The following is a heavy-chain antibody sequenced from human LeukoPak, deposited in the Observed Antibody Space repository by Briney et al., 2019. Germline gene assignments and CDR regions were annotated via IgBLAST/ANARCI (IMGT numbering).Heavy chain of an antibody. CDR3: ARRRSMTLIRGVAMSDVFDI. Sequence: GGSLRLSCAAAAFTFSLDSMNSVRQAPGKGLEWVSFIDTSGSYIYYGDSVKGRVTISRDNAKNSLYLQMNGLRAEDTAVYYCARRRSMTLIRGVAMSDVFDIWGQGAMVTVSS. V-gene: IGHV3-21*01. D-gene: IGHD3-10*01. CDR2: IDTSGSYI. J-gene: IGHJ3*02. CDR1: AFTFSLDS.